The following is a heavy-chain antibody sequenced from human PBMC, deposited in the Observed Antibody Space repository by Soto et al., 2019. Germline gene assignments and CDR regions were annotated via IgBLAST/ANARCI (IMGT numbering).Heavy chain of an antibody. CDR3: ARAPYSSSSFFFDY. J-gene: IGHJ4*02. Sequence: QVQVVQSGTEVKKPGASVKISCKASGYSFTAYFMHWVRQAPGQGLEWMGIVNPSGGNTNYAQNFQGNVTMTWYTSTSTVYMELSSLTSDDTAVYYCARAPYSSSSFFFDYWGQGTLVTVSS. V-gene: IGHV1-46*03. CDR2: VNPSGGNT. D-gene: IGHD6-6*01. CDR1: GYSFTAYF.